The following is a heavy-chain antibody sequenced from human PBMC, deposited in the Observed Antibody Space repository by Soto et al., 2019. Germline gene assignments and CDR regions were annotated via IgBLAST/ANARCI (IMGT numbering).Heavy chain of an antibody. J-gene: IGHJ5*02. Sequence: GSLRLSCAASGFTFSSYEMNWVRQAPGKGLEWVSYIRGSGSTIYYADSVKGRFTISRDNAKNSLYLQMNSLRVEDTAVYYCAREEGGYSYGTGWFDPWGQGTLVTVSS. D-gene: IGHD5-18*01. CDR1: GFTFSSYE. CDR2: IRGSGSTI. CDR3: AREEGGYSYGTGWFDP. V-gene: IGHV3-48*03.